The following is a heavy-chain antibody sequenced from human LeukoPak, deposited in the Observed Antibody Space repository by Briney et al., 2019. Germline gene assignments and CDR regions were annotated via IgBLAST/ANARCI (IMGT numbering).Heavy chain of an antibody. CDR1: GLTVTNAW. D-gene: IGHD3-10*01. Sequence: GSLRLSCSASGLTVTNAWMNWVRQAPGEGLDWVGRIASKTDGGATDYAAPVKGRFTISRDDSRNTLNLQMNSLKTEDTAVYYCTTGIRGDWGQGTLVTVSS. CDR3: TTGIRGD. V-gene: IGHV3-15*07. CDR2: IASKTDGGAT. J-gene: IGHJ4*02.